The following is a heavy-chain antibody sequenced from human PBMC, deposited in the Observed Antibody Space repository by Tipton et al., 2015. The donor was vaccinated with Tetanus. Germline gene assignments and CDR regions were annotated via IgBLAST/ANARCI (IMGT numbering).Heavy chain of an antibody. Sequence: TLSLTCTVSGGSVSSGSYYWSWIRQPPGKGLEWIGYIYYSGSTNYNPSLKSRVTISVDTPKNQFSLKLSSVTAADTAVYYCARQDWNYYYYYGMDVWGQGTTVTVSS. CDR2: IYYSGST. V-gene: IGHV4-61*01. CDR1: GGSVSSGSYY. J-gene: IGHJ6*02. CDR3: ARQDWNYYYYYGMDV. D-gene: IGHD1-1*01.